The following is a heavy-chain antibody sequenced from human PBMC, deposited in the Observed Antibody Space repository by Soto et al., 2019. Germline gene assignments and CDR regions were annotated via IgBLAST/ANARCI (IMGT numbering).Heavy chain of an antibody. CDR3: AREITIFGVVMP. V-gene: IGHV4-30-4*01. CDR2: IYYSGST. CDR1: GGTISSGDYY. D-gene: IGHD3-3*01. J-gene: IGHJ5*02. Sequence: SETLSLTCTVSGGTISSGDYYWSWIRQPPGKGLEWIGYIYYSGSTYYNPSLKSRVTISVDTSKNQFSLKLSSVTAADTAVYYCAREITIFGVVMPWGQGTLVTVSS.